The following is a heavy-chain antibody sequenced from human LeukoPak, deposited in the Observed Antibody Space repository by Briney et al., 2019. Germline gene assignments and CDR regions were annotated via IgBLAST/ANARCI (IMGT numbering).Heavy chain of an antibody. J-gene: IGHJ4*02. V-gene: IGHV3-33*08. CDR2: IWYDGSNK. D-gene: IGHD3-22*01. CDR3: ARGYSYYDSSGYYYGYYFDY. CDR1: GLTFSSYG. Sequence: GGPLRLSCAASGLTFSSYGMHWVRQAPGKGLEWVAVIWYDGSNKYYADSVKGRFTISRDNSKNTLYLQMNSLRAEDTAVYYCARGYSYYDSSGYYYGYYFDYWGQGTLVTVSS.